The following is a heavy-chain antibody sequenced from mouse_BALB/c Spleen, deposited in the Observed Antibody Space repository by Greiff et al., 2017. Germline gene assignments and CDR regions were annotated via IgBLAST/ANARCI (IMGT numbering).Heavy chain of an antibody. J-gene: IGHJ4*01. CDR3: TRGYADDYAMDY. CDR1: GFTFSNYW. D-gene: IGHD2-14*01. V-gene: IGHV6-6*02. CDR2: IRLKSNNYAT. Sequence: ADGSMKLSCVASGFTFSNYWMNWVRQSPEKGLEWVAEIRLKSNNYATHYAESVKGRFTISRDDSKSSVYLQMNNLRAEDTGIYYCTRGYADDYAMDYWGQGTSVTVSS.